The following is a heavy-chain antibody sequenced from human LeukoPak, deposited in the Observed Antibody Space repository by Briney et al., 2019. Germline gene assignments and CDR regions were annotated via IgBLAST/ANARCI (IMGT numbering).Heavy chain of an antibody. D-gene: IGHD3-9*01. V-gene: IGHV1-8*03. J-gene: IGHJ4*02. Sequence: ASVKVSCKASGYTFTNYDVNWVRQATGQGLEWMAEMNPNSGNTGYAQNFRGRVTITADKSTSTAYMELSSLRSEDTAVYYCARETEGYDILTGYYLDYWGQGTLVTVSS. CDR3: ARETEGYDILTGYYLDY. CDR1: GYTFTNYD. CDR2: MNPNSGNT.